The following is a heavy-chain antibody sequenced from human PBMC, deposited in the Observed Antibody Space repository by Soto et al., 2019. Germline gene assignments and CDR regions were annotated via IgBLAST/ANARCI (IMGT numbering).Heavy chain of an antibody. CDR2: IKEDGSDM. V-gene: IGHV3-7*01. D-gene: IGHD3-3*01. CDR1: GFTFSSYW. Sequence: EVQLVESGGGLVQPGGSLRLSCAASGFTFSSYWMSWVRQAPGKGLEWLANIKEDGSDMYYVDSVKGRFTFSRDNAKNSLYLQMTSLRAADTAVYYCATEVWVYYEFWSGYSDDWGQGTLVTVSS. J-gene: IGHJ4*02. CDR3: ATEVWVYYEFWSGYSDD.